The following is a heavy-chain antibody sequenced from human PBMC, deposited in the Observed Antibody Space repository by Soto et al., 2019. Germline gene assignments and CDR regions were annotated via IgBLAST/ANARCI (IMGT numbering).Heavy chain of an antibody. V-gene: IGHV1-69*14. CDR1: GGTFSSYA. CDR3: AGGVSGSCCGNWFDP. CDR2: IMPIFGTA. D-gene: IGHD1-26*01. Sequence: QVPLVQSGAEVKKPGSSVKVSCKASGGTFSSYAISWVRQAPGQGLEWLGGIMPIFGTANYAQKFQGRVTITADKSTSTADMEQGSLGCEDTAGYFWAGGVSGSCCGNWFDPWGQGTLVTGSS. J-gene: IGHJ5*02.